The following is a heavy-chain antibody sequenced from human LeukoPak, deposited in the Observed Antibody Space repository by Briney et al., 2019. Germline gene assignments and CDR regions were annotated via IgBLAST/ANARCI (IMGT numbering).Heavy chain of an antibody. Sequence: GGSLRLSCTASGFTFGDYAMSWVRQAPGKGREWVGFIRSKAYGGTTEYAASVKGRFTISRDDSKSIAYLQMNSLKTEDTAVYYCTRAEGFGELIDFDYWGQGTLVTVSS. V-gene: IGHV3-49*04. CDR2: IRSKAYGGTT. CDR3: TRAEGFGELIDFDY. CDR1: GFTFGDYA. D-gene: IGHD3-10*01. J-gene: IGHJ4*02.